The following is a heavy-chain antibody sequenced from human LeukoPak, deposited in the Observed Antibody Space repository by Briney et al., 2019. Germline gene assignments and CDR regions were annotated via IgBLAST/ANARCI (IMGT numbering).Heavy chain of an antibody. CDR1: GFTFSSYA. Sequence: GGSLRLSCAASGFTFSSYAMSWVRQAQGQGLEWVSAISGSGGSTYYADSVKGRFTISRDNSKNTLYLQMNSLRAEDTAVYYCAKGFSSSWYNPYYFDYWGQGTLVTVSS. J-gene: IGHJ4*02. V-gene: IGHV3-23*01. CDR2: ISGSGGST. CDR3: AKGFSSSWYNPYYFDY. D-gene: IGHD6-13*01.